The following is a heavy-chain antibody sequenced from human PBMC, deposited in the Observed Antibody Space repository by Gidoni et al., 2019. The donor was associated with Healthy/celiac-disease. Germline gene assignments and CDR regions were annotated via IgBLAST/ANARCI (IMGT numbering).Heavy chain of an antibody. V-gene: IGHV3-9*01. CDR2: ISWNSGSI. J-gene: IGHJ3*02. Sequence: EVQLVESGGGLVQPGGSLRLSCAASCLHFGDYAMHWVRQAPGKGLEWVSGISWNSGSIGYADSVKGRFTISRDNAKNSLYLQMNSLRAEDTALYYCAKDIGYDSSEGAFDIWGQGTMVTVSS. CDR3: AKDIGYDSSEGAFDI. CDR1: CLHFGDYA. D-gene: IGHD3-22*01.